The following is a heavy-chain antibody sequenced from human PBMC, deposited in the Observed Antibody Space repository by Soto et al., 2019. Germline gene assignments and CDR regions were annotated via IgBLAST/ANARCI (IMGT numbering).Heavy chain of an antibody. Sequence: QVQVVQSKAEVKKPGASVKVSCKTSGYTFTDYDINWVRQAPGQGLEWMGWVSPDSGNAGYAQQFQGRVSMTSDTSKSTVYMELTSLRSEDTAVYFCEVTTGYWGQGTMVTVSS. CDR1: GYTFTDYD. CDR3: EVTTGY. CDR2: VSPDSGNA. D-gene: IGHD3-9*01. V-gene: IGHV1-8*01. J-gene: IGHJ4*02.